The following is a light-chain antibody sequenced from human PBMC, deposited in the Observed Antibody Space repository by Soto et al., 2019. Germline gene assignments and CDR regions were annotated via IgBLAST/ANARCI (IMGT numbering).Light chain of an antibody. CDR3: NSYTGSSTYV. V-gene: IGLV2-14*01. J-gene: IGLJ1*01. CDR1: SSDVGYYDY. CDR2: EVT. Sequence: QSALTQPASVSGSLGQSITISCTGTSSDVGYYDYVSWYQQHPGKAPKLMIYEVTNRPSGVSNRFSGSKSGNTASLTISGLQAEDEADYYCNSYTGSSTYVFGTGTSSPS.